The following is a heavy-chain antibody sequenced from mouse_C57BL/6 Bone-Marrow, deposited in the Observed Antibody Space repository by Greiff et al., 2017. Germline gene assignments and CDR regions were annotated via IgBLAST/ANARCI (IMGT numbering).Heavy chain of an antibody. J-gene: IGHJ2*01. Sequence: EVHLVESGGGLVKPGGSLKLSCAASGFTFSRYAMSWVRQTPEKRLEWVATISDGGSYTYYPDNVKGRFTISRDNAKNNLYLQMSHLKSEDTAMYYCARLTVVAYYFDDWGQGTTLTVSS. CDR1: GFTFSRYA. CDR2: ISDGGSYT. CDR3: ARLTVVAYYFDD. V-gene: IGHV5-4*01. D-gene: IGHD1-1*01.